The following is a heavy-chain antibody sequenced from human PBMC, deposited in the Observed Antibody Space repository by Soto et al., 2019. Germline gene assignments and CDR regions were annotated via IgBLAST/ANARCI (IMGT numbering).Heavy chain of an antibody. Sequence: GGSLRLSCAASGFTFKTYAMTWVRQAPGKGLEWGSLISESGDGTYYADSVKGRFTISRDNSQRTLNLQMNSLRAEDTAVYYCAKNGDFWSWGMDVWGQGTMVTVSS. D-gene: IGHD3-3*01. CDR3: AKNGDFWSWGMDV. J-gene: IGHJ6*02. CDR2: ISESGDGT. CDR1: GFTFKTYA. V-gene: IGHV3-23*01.